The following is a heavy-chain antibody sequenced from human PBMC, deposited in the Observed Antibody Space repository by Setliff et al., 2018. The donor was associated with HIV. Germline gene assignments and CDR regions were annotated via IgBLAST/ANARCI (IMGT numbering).Heavy chain of an antibody. CDR1: GYTFTGYF. J-gene: IGHJ4*02. Sequence: ASVKVSCKASGYTFTGYFIHWVRQAPGQGLEWMGWMNPNSGNTDYAQKFQGRVTITADTSTSTAYMELSSLRSEDTAMYYCRLVLPAFDYWGQGSLVTVSS. V-gene: IGHV1-8*03. CDR2: MNPNSGNT. CDR3: RLVLPAFDY.